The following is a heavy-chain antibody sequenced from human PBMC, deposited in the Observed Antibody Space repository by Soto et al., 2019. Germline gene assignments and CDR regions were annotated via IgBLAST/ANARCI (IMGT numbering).Heavy chain of an antibody. D-gene: IGHD6-6*01. J-gene: IGHJ6*02. V-gene: IGHV1-2*04. CDR3: AISSYSSSSPLYGMDV. Sequence: GASLKVSCKASGYTFTGYYMHCVRQAPGQGLEWMGWINPNSGGTNYAQKFQGWVTMTRDTSISTAYMELSRLRSDDTAVYYCAISSYSSSSPLYGMDVWGQGTTVTVSS. CDR2: INPNSGGT. CDR1: GYTFTGYY.